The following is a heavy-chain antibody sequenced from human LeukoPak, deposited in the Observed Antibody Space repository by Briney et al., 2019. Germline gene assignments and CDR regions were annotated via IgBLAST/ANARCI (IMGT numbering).Heavy chain of an antibody. J-gene: IGHJ4*02. CDR1: GGSFSGYY. V-gene: IGHV4-34*01. Sequence: PSETLSLTCAVYGGSFSGYYWSWIRQPPGKGLEWIGEINHSGSTNYNPSLKSRVTISVDTSKNQFSLKLSSVTAADTAVYYCARDQGYSYGYCFDYRGQGTLVTVSS. D-gene: IGHD5-18*01. CDR2: INHSGST. CDR3: ARDQGYSYGYCFDY.